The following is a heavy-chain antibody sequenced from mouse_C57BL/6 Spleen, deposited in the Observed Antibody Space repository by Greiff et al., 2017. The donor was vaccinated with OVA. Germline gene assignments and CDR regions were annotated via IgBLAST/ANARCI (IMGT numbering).Heavy chain of an antibody. CDR1: GYTFTDYY. Sequence: VQLQQSGPELVKPGASVKISCKASGYTFTDYYMNWVKQSHGKSLEWIGDINPNNGGTSYNQKFKGKATLTVDKSSSTAYMELRSLTSEDSAVYYCARRSNYGVYFDYWGQGTTLTVSS. V-gene: IGHV1-26*01. CDR3: ARRSNYGVYFDY. J-gene: IGHJ2*01. CDR2: INPNNGGT. D-gene: IGHD2-5*01.